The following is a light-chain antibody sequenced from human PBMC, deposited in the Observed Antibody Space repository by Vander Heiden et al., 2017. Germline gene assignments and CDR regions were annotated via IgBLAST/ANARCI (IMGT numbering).Light chain of an antibody. CDR1: QDISNY. CDR2: DAA. CDR3: QQYDNLPPGLT. V-gene: IGKV1-33*01. Sequence: DIQMTQSPSSLSASVGDRVTITCHASQDISNYLNWYQQKPGKAPKLLLYDAANLETGVPSRFSGSGSGTDFTFTISSLQPEDIATYYCQQYDNLPPGLTFGGGTKVEIK. J-gene: IGKJ4*01.